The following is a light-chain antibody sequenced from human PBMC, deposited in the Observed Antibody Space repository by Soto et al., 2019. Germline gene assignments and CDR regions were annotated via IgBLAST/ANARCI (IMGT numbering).Light chain of an antibody. J-gene: IGKJ2*01. Sequence: EIVMTQSPATLSVSPGETATLSCRASQSVSSNLAWYQQKPGQAPRLLIYDASTRATGIPARFSGSGSGTEFTLTISSLQSEDFAVYYCQQYNIWPMYTFGQGTKLEIK. V-gene: IGKV3-15*01. CDR3: QQYNIWPMYT. CDR1: QSVSSN. CDR2: DAS.